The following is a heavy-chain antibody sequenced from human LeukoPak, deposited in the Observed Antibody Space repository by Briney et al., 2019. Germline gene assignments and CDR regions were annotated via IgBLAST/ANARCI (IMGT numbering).Heavy chain of an antibody. CDR3: ARDYGGNSVPDY. CDR2: ISYDGSNK. Sequence: GGSLRLSCAASGFTFSSYAMHWVRQAPGKGLEWVAVISYDGSNKYYADSVKGRSTISRDNSKNTLYLQMNSLRAEDTAVYYCARDYGGNSVPDYWGQGTLVTVSS. CDR1: GFTFSSYA. V-gene: IGHV3-30-3*01. J-gene: IGHJ4*02. D-gene: IGHD4-23*01.